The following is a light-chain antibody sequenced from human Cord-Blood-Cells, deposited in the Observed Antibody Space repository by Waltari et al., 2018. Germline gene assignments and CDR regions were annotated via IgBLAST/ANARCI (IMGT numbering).Light chain of an antibody. CDR2: EVS. J-gene: IGLJ2*01. CDR3: SSYTSSRV. Sequence: QSALTQPASVSGSPGQSITISCTGTSSDVGGYNYVSWYQQHPGKAPKLMIYEVSNRASGVSNRFSGSKSGNTAPRTISGLQAEDEADYYCSSYTSSRVFGGGTKLTVL. CDR1: SSDVGGYNY. V-gene: IGLV2-14*01.